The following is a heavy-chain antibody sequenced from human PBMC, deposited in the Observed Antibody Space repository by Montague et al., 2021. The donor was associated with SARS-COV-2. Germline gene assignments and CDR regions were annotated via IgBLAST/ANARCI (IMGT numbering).Heavy chain of an antibody. J-gene: IGHJ6*02. CDR1: GGSLSTYY. CDR2: IDDSGTT. V-gene: IGHV4-59*08. CDR3: ASNAYNHYGLDV. Sequence: SETLSLTCSVSGGSLSTYYWSWIRQPPGKGLEWIGYIDDSGTTRYNPSLRSRATISLDLSKNQFSLDLNSVTAADTAVYYCASNAYNHYGLDVWGQGTTVTVSS.